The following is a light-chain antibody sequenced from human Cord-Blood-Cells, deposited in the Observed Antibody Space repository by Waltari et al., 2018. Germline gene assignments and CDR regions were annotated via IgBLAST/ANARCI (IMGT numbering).Light chain of an antibody. CDR2: DVS. CDR1: SRDVGGYNY. Sequence: QSALTQPRSVSGSPGQSVTISCTGTSRDVGGYNYVSWYQQHPGKAPTLMIYDVSKRPSGVPDRFSGSKSGNTASLTISGLQAEDEADYYCCSYAGSYTFWVFGGGTKLTVL. V-gene: IGLV2-11*01. J-gene: IGLJ3*02. CDR3: CSYAGSYTFWV.